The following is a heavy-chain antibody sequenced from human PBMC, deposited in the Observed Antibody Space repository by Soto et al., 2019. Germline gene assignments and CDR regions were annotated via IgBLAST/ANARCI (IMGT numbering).Heavy chain of an antibody. Sequence: GGSLRLSCAASGFTFSSYGMHWVRQAPGKGLEWVAVISYGGSNKYYADSVKGRFTISRDNSKNTLYLQMNSLRAEDTAVYYCAKLGDTAMVMYGYWGQGTLVTVSS. CDR2: ISYGGSNK. V-gene: IGHV3-30*18. CDR3: AKLGDTAMVMYGY. J-gene: IGHJ4*02. CDR1: GFTFSSYG. D-gene: IGHD5-18*01.